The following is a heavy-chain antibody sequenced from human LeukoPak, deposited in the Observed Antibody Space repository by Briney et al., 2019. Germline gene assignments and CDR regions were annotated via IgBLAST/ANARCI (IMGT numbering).Heavy chain of an antibody. CDR3: AKAFLPGIAVAGQFPAS. Sequence: PGASLRLSCAASGFTFSSYAMSWVRQAPGKGLEWVSAISGSGGSTYYADSVKGRSTISRDNSKNTLYLQMNSLRAEDTAVYYCAKAFLPGIAVAGQFPASWGQGTLVTVSS. J-gene: IGHJ5*02. CDR2: ISGSGGST. CDR1: GFTFSSYA. V-gene: IGHV3-23*01. D-gene: IGHD6-19*01.